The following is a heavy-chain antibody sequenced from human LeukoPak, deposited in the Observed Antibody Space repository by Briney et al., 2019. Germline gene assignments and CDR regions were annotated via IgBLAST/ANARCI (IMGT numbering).Heavy chain of an antibody. D-gene: IGHD1-26*01. CDR1: GGSISSSSYY. CDR2: IYYSGGT. CDR3: VRGARGSYSY. Sequence: PSETLSLTCTVSGGSISSSSYYWGWIRQPPGKGLEWIGSIYYSGGTYYNPFLKSRVTISVDTSKNQFSLKLSPVTAADTAVYYCVRGARGSYSYWGQGALVTVSS. J-gene: IGHJ4*02. V-gene: IGHV4-39*07.